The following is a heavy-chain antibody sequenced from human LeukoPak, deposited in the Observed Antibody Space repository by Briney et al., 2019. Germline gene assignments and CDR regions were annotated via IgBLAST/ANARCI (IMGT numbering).Heavy chain of an antibody. D-gene: IGHD2-21*02. J-gene: IGHJ6*02. CDR3: ARDSGQPTGRWLLYYYYYGMDV. Sequence: GGSLRLSCAASGFTFSSYWMSWVRQAPGKGLEWVANIKQDGSEKYYVDSVKGRFTISRDNAKNSLYLQMNSLRAEDTAVYYCARDSGQPTGRWLLYYYYYGMDVWGQGTTVTVSS. V-gene: IGHV3-7*01. CDR2: IKQDGSEK. CDR1: GFTFSSYW.